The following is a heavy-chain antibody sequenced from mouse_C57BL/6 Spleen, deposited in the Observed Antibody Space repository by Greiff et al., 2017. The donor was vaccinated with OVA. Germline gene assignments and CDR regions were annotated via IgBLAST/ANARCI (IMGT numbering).Heavy chain of an antibody. Sequence: GGGLVQPKGSLKLSCAASGFSFNTYAMNWVRQAPGKGLEWVARIRSKSNNYATYYADSVKDRFTISRDDSESMLYLQMNNLKTEDTAMYYCVRDYGNGYFDVWGTGTTVTVSS. CDR1: GFSFNTYA. CDR2: IRSKSNNYAT. D-gene: IGHD2-1*01. CDR3: VRDYGNGYFDV. J-gene: IGHJ1*03. V-gene: IGHV10-1*01.